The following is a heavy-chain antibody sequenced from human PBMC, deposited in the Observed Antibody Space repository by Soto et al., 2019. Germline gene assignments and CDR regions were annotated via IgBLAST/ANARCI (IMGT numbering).Heavy chain of an antibody. CDR3: AKDPSVATVSRASYQLDY. V-gene: IGHV3-23*01. Sequence: GGSLRLSCAASGFTFSSYAMSWVRQAPGKGLEWVSGISGSGGSTYYADSVKGRFTISRDYSKNTLYLQMNSLRAEDTAVYYCAKDPSVATVSRASYQLDYWGQGTLVTVSS. J-gene: IGHJ4*02. D-gene: IGHD4-17*01. CDR2: ISGSGGST. CDR1: GFTFSSYA.